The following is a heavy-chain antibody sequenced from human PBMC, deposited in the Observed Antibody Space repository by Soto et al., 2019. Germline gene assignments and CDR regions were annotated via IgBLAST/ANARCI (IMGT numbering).Heavy chain of an antibody. CDR3: AKDRRVTMIVVADFDY. Sequence: HPGGSLRLSCAASGFTFSSYGMHWVRQAPGKGLEWVAVISYDGSNKYYADSVKGRFTISRDNSKNTLYLQMNSLRAEDTAVYYCAKDRRVTMIVVADFDYWGQGTLVTVSS. CDR1: GFTFSSYG. CDR2: ISYDGSNK. J-gene: IGHJ4*02. V-gene: IGHV3-30*18. D-gene: IGHD3-22*01.